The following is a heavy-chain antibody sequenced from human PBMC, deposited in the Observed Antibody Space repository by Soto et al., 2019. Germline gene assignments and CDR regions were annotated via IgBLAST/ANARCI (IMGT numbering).Heavy chain of an antibody. CDR2: IYYSGST. CDR1: GGSLSSYY. CDR3: ARDYSGGYYWFDP. V-gene: IGHV4-31*11. J-gene: IGHJ5*02. Sequence: SETLSLTCVVSGGSLSSYYWSWIRQHPGKGLEWIGYIYYSGSTYYNPSLKSRVTISVDTSKNQFSLKLSSVTAADTAVYYCARDYSGGYYWFDPWGQGTLVTVSS. D-gene: IGHD6-19*01.